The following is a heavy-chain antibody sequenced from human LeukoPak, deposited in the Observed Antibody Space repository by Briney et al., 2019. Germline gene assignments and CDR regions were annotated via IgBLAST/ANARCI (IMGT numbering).Heavy chain of an antibody. J-gene: IGHJ4*02. CDR3: ARSGPCSGGSCYSDYFDY. V-gene: IGHV3-66*01. CDR1: GFTVSSNY. CDR2: IYSGGST. D-gene: IGHD2-15*01. Sequence: GGSLRLTCAASGFTVSSNYMSWVRRAPGEGLEWVSVIYSGGSTYYADSVKGRFTISRDNSKNTLYLQMNSLRAEDTAVYYCARSGPCSGGSCYSDYFDYWGQGTLVTVSS.